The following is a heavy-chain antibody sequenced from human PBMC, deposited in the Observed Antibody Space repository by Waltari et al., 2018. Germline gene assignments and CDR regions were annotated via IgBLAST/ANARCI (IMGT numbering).Heavy chain of an antibody. Sequence: VQLLESGGGVVQPGGSLRLSCAASGFIFSSHGMHWVRQIPGKGLEWVGFISFDGKKIFDADSVRGRFNISRDNSDNMVFLQMNSLRPEDSGVYYCAKDGDYSLTEYDAFDVWGQGTVVTVSP. J-gene: IGHJ3*01. CDR2: ISFDGKKI. D-gene: IGHD4-17*01. V-gene: IGHV3-30*02. CDR3: AKDGDYSLTEYDAFDV. CDR1: GFIFSSHG.